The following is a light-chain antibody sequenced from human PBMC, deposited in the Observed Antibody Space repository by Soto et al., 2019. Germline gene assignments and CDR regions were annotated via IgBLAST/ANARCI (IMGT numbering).Light chain of an antibody. CDR2: GVT. CDR1: SSDVGGYNY. Sequence: QSALTQPASVSGSPGQSITISCTGTSSDVGGYNYVSWYQQHPGIAPKLLIYGVTNRPSGVSTRFSGSKSGNTASLTISGLQFEDEADYHCSSYTSASTLLYLFGTGTKLTVL. CDR3: SSYTSASTLLYL. V-gene: IGLV2-14*01. J-gene: IGLJ1*01.